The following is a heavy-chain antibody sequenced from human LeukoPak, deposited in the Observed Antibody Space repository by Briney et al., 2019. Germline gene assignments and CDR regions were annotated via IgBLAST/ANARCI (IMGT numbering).Heavy chain of an antibody. J-gene: IGHJ4*02. D-gene: IGHD1-20*01. Sequence: PGGSLRLSCAASGFTLSTYAMHWVRQAPGKGLEWVAYISGTGFTTYYADSVKGRSTISSDSSKNTLFLQMNSLRAEDTAIYYCAKDGYNWIAFDDWGQGTLVTVSS. CDR2: ISGTGFTT. V-gene: IGHV3-23*01. CDR1: GFTLSTYA. CDR3: AKDGYNWIAFDD.